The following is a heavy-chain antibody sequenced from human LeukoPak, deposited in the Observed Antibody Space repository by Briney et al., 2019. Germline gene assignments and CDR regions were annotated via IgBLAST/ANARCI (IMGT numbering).Heavy chain of an antibody. V-gene: IGHV3-11*01. J-gene: IGHJ5*02. CDR2: ISSSGSTI. CDR1: GFTFSDYY. D-gene: IGHD4-17*01. Sequence: GGSLRLSCAASGFTFSDYYMSWILQAPGKGLEWVSYISSSGSTIYYADSVKGRFTISRDNAKNSLYLQMNSLRAEDTAVYYCAREGDYGYNWFDPWGQGTLVTVSS. CDR3: AREGDYGYNWFDP.